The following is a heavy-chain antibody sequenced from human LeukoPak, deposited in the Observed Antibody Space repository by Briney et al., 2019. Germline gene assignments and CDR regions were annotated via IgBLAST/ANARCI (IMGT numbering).Heavy chain of an antibody. CDR1: GFTFSSYA. D-gene: IGHD6-13*01. V-gene: IGHV3-30*18. J-gene: IGHJ5*01. CDR2: ISYDGSNK. CDR3: ANQHRSNWYLADS. Sequence: GGSLRLSCAASGFTFSSYAMTWVRQAPGKGLEWVAVISYDGSNKYYADSVKGRFTVSRDNSKNTVYLQMDSLRAEDTAVYYCANQHRSNWYLADSWGQGALVTVSS.